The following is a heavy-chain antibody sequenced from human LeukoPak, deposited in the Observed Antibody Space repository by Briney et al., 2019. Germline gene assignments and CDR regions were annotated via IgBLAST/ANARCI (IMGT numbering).Heavy chain of an antibody. J-gene: IGHJ4*02. V-gene: IGHV3-15*07. Sequence: GGSLRLSCAASGFTLSSYSMNWVRQAPGKGLEWVGRIKSKTDGGTTDYAAPVKGRFTISRDDSKNTLYLQMNSLKTEDTAVYYCTTDPGIAVAGIDYWGQGTLVTVSS. CDR3: TTDPGIAVAGIDY. D-gene: IGHD6-19*01. CDR2: IKSKTDGGTT. CDR1: GFTLSSYS.